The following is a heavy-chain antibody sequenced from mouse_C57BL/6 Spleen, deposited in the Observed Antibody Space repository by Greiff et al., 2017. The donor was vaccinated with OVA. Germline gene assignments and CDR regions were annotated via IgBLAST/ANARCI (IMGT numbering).Heavy chain of an antibody. Sequence: QVQLKESGAELVKPGASVKISCKASGYAFSSYWMNWVKQRPGKGLEWIGQIYPGDGDTNYNGKFKGKATLTADKSSSTAYMQLSSLTSEDSAVYFCAREGRSRGYFDVWGTGTTVTVSS. J-gene: IGHJ1*03. V-gene: IGHV1-80*01. CDR1: GYAFSSYW. CDR3: AREGRSRGYFDV. CDR2: IYPGDGDT.